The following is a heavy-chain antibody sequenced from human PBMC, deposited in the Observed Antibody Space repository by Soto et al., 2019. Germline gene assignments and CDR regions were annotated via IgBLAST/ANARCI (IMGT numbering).Heavy chain of an antibody. V-gene: IGHV4-59*01. CDR2: SSYGGIT. CDR3: ARARKATYITGGFDS. D-gene: IGHD3-3*01. J-gene: IGHJ4*02. Sequence: SETLYLPCSVSGGSISDYYWSWTRQSPEKGLEYIAYSSYGGITNLNGALNGRVTMSIDTSKNQFSLKATSLTAADTAVYYCARARKATYITGGFDSWGQGTLVTVSS. CDR1: GGSISDYY.